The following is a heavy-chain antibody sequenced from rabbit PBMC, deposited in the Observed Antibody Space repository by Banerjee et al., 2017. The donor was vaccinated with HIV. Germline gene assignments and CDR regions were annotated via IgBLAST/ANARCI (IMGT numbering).Heavy chain of an antibody. Sequence: QEQLEESGGDLVKPEGSLTLTCTASGFSFTYKYVMCWVRQAPGKGLELIACIYTDSDGTWYASWVNGRFTITRSTSLNTVTLQMTSLTAADTATYFCARDLAGVIGWNFNLWGPGTLVTVS. D-gene: IGHD4-1*01. CDR2: IYTDSDGT. CDR3: ARDLAGVIGWNFNL. V-gene: IGHV1S43*01. J-gene: IGHJ4*01. CDR1: GFSFTYKYV.